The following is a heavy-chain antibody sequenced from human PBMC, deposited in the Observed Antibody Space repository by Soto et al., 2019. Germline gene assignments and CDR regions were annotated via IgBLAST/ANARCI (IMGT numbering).Heavy chain of an antibody. D-gene: IGHD6-6*01. CDR1: GFTVGNNY. CDR3: MNRPRA. Sequence: EVQLVESGGGLVQPGGSLRLSCVASGFTVGNNYMSWVRHAPGKGLEWVSLIYSVGTTHYADSVRGRFTISRDSSKNTLYLEMKSLRREDTAIYYCMNRPRAWGQGTLVTVSS. J-gene: IGHJ5*02. V-gene: IGHV3-66*01. CDR2: IYSVGTT.